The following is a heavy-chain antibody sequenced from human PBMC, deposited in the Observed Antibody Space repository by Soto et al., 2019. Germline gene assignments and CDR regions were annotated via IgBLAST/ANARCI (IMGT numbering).Heavy chain of an antibody. D-gene: IGHD3-22*01. CDR3: ARAPLGIIVAPDF. Sequence: ASVKVSCKASGYTFTSYYMHWVRQAPGQGLEWMGVIEPSGGSKSYTQKFQGRVTVSTDTSISTTYMDLSSLTSEDTAVYYCARAPLGIIVAPDFWAQGTLVTVSS. J-gene: IGHJ4*02. CDR1: GYTFTSYY. CDR2: IEPSGGSK. V-gene: IGHV1-46*01.